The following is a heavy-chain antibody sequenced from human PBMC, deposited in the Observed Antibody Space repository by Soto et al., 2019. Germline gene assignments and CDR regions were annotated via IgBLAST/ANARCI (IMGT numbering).Heavy chain of an antibody. V-gene: IGHV1-46*01. J-gene: IGHJ4*02. D-gene: IGHD6-19*01. CDR1: GYTFTNYY. CDR3: ARESQSSGWSWFDY. Sequence: QVQLVQSGAEVKKPGASVKVSCKASGYTFTNYYIHWVRQAPGQGLEWMGMINPSGGSTSYTRRFQGRVTLTRDTSTSTVYMELSSLRCEDTAVYYCARESQSSGWSWFDYWGQGTLVTVSS. CDR2: INPSGGST.